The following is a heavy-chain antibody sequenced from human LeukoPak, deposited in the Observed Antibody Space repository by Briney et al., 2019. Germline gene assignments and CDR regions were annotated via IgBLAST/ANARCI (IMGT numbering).Heavy chain of an antibody. J-gene: IGHJ3*02. CDR3: ARDWLGAFDI. V-gene: IGHV4-39*07. CDR2: IYYSGST. Sequence: PSETLSLTCTVSGGSISSSSYYWGWIRQPPGKGLEWIGSIYYSGSTNYNPSLKSRVTISVDTSKNQFSLKLSSVTAADTAVYYCARDWLGAFDIWGQGTMVTVSS. CDR1: GGSISSSSYY. D-gene: IGHD3-10*01.